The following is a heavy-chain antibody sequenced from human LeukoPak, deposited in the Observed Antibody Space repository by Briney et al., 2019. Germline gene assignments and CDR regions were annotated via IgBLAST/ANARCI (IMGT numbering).Heavy chain of an antibody. CDR2: IQYDESTK. V-gene: IGHV3-30*02. Sequence: GGSLRLSCAASGFTFSSYSMNWVRQAPGKGLEWVAFIQYDESTKYYADSLKGRFTISRDNSKNTLYLQMNSLRPEDTAVYYCAKDLETIDPWGQGTLVTVSS. CDR3: AKDLETIDP. J-gene: IGHJ5*02. D-gene: IGHD1-7*01. CDR1: GFTFSSYS.